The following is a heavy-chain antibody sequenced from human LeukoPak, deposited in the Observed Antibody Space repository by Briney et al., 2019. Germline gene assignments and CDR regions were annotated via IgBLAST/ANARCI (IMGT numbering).Heavy chain of an antibody. CDR3: ARDSPGLLRGRYFDY. V-gene: IGHV4-61*01. D-gene: IGHD3-22*01. CDR2: IYYSGST. J-gene: IGHJ4*02. CDR1: GGSFRSGSYF. Sequence: SETLSLTCTVSGGSFRSGSYFWSWIRQPPGKGLEWIGYIYYSGSTNYNPSLKSRVTISVDTSKNQFSLKLSSVTAADTAVYYCARDSPGLLRGRYFDYWGQGTLVTASS.